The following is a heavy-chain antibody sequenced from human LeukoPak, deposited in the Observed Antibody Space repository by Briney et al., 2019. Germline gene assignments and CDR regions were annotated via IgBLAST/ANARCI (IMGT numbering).Heavy chain of an antibody. CDR2: INPNSGGT. Sequence: ASVKVSYKASGYTFTGYYMHWVRQAPGQGLEWMGWINPNSGGTNYAQKFQGRVTMTRDTSISTAHMELSRLRSDDTAVYYCARSTYSGPSYYWGQGTLATVSS. CDR3: ARSTYSGPSYY. D-gene: IGHD5-12*01. V-gene: IGHV1-2*02. CDR1: GYTFTGYY. J-gene: IGHJ4*02.